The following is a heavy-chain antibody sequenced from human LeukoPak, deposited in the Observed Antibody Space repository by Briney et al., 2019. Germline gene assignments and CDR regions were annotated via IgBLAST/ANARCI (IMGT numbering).Heavy chain of an antibody. CDR2: ITMNSVR. CDR3: AKGVAATPLSYFDY. D-gene: IGHD2-15*01. V-gene: IGHV3-11*05. CDR1: GLSLSDYG. J-gene: IGHJ4*02. Sequence: GGSLRLSCSASGLSLSDYGMSWVRQAPGKGLEWVSYITMNSVRIYADSVKGRFTISRDNDKNSVYLQMNSLRAEDTALYYCAKGVAATPLSYFDYWGQGTLVTVSS.